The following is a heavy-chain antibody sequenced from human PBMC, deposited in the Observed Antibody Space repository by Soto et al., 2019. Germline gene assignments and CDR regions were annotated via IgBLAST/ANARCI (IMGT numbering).Heavy chain of an antibody. CDR1: GYTFTGYY. V-gene: IGHV1-2*04. CDR3: ARSPGSSLGYYSYMDV. J-gene: IGHJ6*03. Sequence: ASVKVSCKASGYTFTGYYMHWVRQAPGQGLEWMGWINPNSGGTNYAQKFQGWVTMTRDTSISTAYMELSRLRSDDTAVYYCARSPGSSLGYYSYMDVWGKGTTLTVSS. CDR2: INPNSGGT. D-gene: IGHD6-13*01.